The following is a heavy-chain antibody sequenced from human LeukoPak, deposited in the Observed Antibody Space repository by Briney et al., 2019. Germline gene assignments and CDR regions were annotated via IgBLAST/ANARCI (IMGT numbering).Heavy chain of an antibody. V-gene: IGHV4-59*01. Sequence: PSETLSLTCTVSGGSISSYYWSWIRQPPGKGLEWIGYIYYSGSTNYNPSLKSRVTISVDTSKNQFSLKLSSVTAADTAVYYCARDSNGNLGYRSQGTLVTVSS. CDR3: ARDSNGNLGY. D-gene: IGHD2-8*01. J-gene: IGHJ4*02. CDR1: GGSISSYY. CDR2: IYYSGST.